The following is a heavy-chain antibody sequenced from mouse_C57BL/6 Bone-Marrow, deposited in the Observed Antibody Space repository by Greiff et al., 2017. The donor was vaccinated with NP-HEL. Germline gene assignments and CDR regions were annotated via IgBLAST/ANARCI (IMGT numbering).Heavy chain of an antibody. V-gene: IGHV1-53*01. CDR3: ARWTLYGSSYWYFDV. D-gene: IGHD1-1*01. J-gene: IGHJ1*03. CDR2: INPSNGGT. CDR1: GYTFTSYW. Sequence: QVQLQQSGTELVKPGASVKLSCKASGYTFTSYWMHWVKQRPGQGLEWIGNINPSNGGTNYNEKFKSKATLTVDKSSSTAYMQLSSLTSEDSAVYYCARWTLYGSSYWYFDVWGTGTTVTVSS.